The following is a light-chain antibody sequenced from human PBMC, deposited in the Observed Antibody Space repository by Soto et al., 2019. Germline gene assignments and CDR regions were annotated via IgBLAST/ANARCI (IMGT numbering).Light chain of an antibody. CDR2: DVT. CDR3: QQYENIPT. J-gene: IGKJ5*01. Sequence: DIQRTQSQSSLSASVGDRVTITCQPSQNINNYLNWHQQXPGRAPKILIYDVTNLEAGVPTRFRGSGSGTDFTFTISLQQPEDIATYYCQQYENIPTFGQGTRLDIK. V-gene: IGKV1-33*01. CDR1: QNINNY.